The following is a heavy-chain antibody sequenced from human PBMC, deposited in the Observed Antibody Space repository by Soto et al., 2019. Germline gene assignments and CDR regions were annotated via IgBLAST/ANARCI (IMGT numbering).Heavy chain of an antibody. D-gene: IGHD6-19*01. V-gene: IGHV3-30*18. CDR1: GFIFISYG. Sequence: GGSLILSCAASGFIFISYGMHWVRQAPGKGLEWVAVISYDGSNKYYADSVKGRFTISRDNSKNTLYLQMNSLRAEDTAVYYFAKKYSSGWPDAFDIWGQGTMVAVSS. CDR3: AKKYSSGWPDAFDI. J-gene: IGHJ3*02. CDR2: ISYDGSNK.